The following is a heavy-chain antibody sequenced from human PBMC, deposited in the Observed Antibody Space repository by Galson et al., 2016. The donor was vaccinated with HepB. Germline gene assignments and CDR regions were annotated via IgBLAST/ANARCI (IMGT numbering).Heavy chain of an antibody. CDR1: GFAISSTA. J-gene: IGHJ6*02. CDR2: IWYDGSNK. V-gene: IGHV3-33*08. Sequence: SLRLSCAASGFAISSTAMNWVRQAPGKGLEWEAVIWYDGSNKYYADSVKGRFTISRDNSKNTLYLQMNSLRAEDTAVYYCARGSNYFDYYYYGMDVWGQGTTVTVSS. CDR3: ARGSNYFDYYYYGMDV. D-gene: IGHD4-11*01.